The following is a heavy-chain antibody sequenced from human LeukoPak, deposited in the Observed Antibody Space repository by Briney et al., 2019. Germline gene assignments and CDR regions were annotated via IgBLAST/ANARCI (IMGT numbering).Heavy chain of an antibody. Sequence: PGGSLRLSCAASGFTFSTYAMSWVRQAPGKGLEWVSFISDSGSSTFYADSVKGRFTISRDNSKNTLNLQMNSLRAEDTAVYYCAKIMGSRHCWGQGTLVTVSS. CDR3: AKIMGSRHC. CDR2: ISDSGSST. V-gene: IGHV3-23*01. CDR1: GFTFSTYA. J-gene: IGHJ4*02. D-gene: IGHD3-10*01.